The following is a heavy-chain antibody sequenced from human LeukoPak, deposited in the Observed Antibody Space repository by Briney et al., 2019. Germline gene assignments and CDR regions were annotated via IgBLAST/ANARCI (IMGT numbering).Heavy chain of an antibody. J-gene: IGHJ4*02. V-gene: IGHV3-48*02. Sequence: GGSLRLSCVASGLTVSSYSMNWVRQAPGKGLEWVSYISSSSSTIYYADSVKGRFTISRDNAKNSLDLQMNSLRDEDTAVYSCARARASGRSGFDYWGQGTLVTVSS. CDR3: ARARASGRSGFDY. CDR2: ISSSSSTI. CDR1: GLTVSSYS. D-gene: IGHD2-15*01.